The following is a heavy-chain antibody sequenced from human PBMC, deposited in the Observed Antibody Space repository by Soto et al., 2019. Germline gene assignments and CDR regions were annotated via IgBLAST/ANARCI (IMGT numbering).Heavy chain of an antibody. Sequence: SEPLSVTCTVAGGSIGGYYWSWLRQPPGKAVEWIGYIYNTGSVNYNPSLKSRVTISADTSKNQFSLKLISVTAADTAIYYCAICRGNGCYVFDYWGQGIPVTVSS. CDR2: IYNTGSV. D-gene: IGHD2-2*01. J-gene: IGHJ4*02. V-gene: IGHV4-4*09. CDR1: GGSIGGYY. CDR3: AICRGNGCYVFDY.